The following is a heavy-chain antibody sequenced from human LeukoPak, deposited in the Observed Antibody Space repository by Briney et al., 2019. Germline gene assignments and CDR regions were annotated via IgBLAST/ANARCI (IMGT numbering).Heavy chain of an antibody. D-gene: IGHD3-22*01. J-gene: IGHJ4*02. CDR3: AKDIGPLFYDSSGYVDY. CDR1: GFTFDDYA. V-gene: IGHV3-9*01. Sequence: GGSLRLSCAASGFTFDDYAMHWVRQAPGKGLEWVSGISWNSGSIGYADSVKGRFTISRDNAKNSLCLQMNSLRAEDTASYYCAKDIGPLFYDSSGYVDYWGQGTLVTVSS. CDR2: ISWNSGSI.